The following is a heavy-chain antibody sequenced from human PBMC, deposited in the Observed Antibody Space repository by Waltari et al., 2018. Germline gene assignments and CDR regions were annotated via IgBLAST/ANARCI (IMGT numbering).Heavy chain of an antibody. CDR2: IKGPGSCT. Sequence: EAQLLGYGGGLVQPGGSLRVSSTATGFTISSYAMSWVRQATGKGREWVAEIKGPGSCTEHPVSVEGRFTNSKDDRNNSLYLEMYSLRGDDMALYFCASSGFNLIALDYWGQGILVTVSA. J-gene: IGHJ4*02. D-gene: IGHD6-19*01. V-gene: IGHV3-23*01. CDR3: ASSGFNLIALDY. CDR1: GFTISSYA.